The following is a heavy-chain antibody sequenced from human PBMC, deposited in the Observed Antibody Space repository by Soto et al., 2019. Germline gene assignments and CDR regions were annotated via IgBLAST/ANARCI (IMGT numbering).Heavy chain of an antibody. CDR3: ARERLRYNWNDVPYYYYGMDV. D-gene: IGHD1-1*01. CDR1: GFTFSSYA. V-gene: IGHV3-30-3*01. J-gene: IGHJ6*02. Sequence: QVQLVESGGGVVQPGRSLRLSCAASGFTFSSYAMHWVRQAPGKGLEWVAVISYDGSNKYYADSVKGRFTISRDNSKNTLYLQMNSLRAEDTAVYYCARERLRYNWNDVPYYYYGMDVWGQGTTVTVSS. CDR2: ISYDGSNK.